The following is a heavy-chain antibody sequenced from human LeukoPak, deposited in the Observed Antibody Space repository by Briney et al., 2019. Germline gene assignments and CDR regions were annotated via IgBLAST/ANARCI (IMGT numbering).Heavy chain of an antibody. CDR3: ARDKSRTYGSADASDI. J-gene: IGHJ3*02. D-gene: IGHD3-10*01. CDR1: GGSISSYY. Sequence: KPSETLSLTCTVSGGSISSYYWSWIRQPAGKGLEWIGRIYTSGSTNYNPSLKSRVTMSVDTSKKQFSLKLSSVTAADTAVYYCARDKSRTYGSADASDIWGQGTMVTVSS. V-gene: IGHV4-4*07. CDR2: IYTSGST.